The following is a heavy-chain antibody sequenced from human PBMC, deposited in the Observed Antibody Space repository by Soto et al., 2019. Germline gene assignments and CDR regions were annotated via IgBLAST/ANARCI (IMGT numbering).Heavy chain of an antibody. J-gene: IGHJ4*02. CDR3: ASRPGTMERPTMPSPDY. Sequence: PGGSLRLSCAASGITVSTKCMRWVRQAPGKGLEWVSIIYTGGRTYYADSGKGRFTISRDNSKNTLYLQMNILRVEDTAVYYCASRPGTMERPTMPSPDYRGQRALV. V-gene: IGHV3-66*01. D-gene: IGHD2-2*01. CDR2: IYTGGRT. CDR1: GITVSTKC.